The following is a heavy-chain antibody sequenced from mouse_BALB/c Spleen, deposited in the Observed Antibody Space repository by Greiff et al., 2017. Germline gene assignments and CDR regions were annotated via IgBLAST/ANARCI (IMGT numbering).Heavy chain of an antibody. CDR3: ARDYYGSNLYWYFDV. J-gene: IGHJ1*01. D-gene: IGHD1-1*01. V-gene: IGHV1-14*01. CDR2: INPYNDGT. CDR1: GYTFTSYV. Sequence: VQLQQSGPELVKPGASVKMSCKASGYTFTSYVMHWVKQKPGQGLEWIGYINPYNDGTKYNEKFKGKATLTSDKSSSTAYMELSSLTSEDSAVFYCARDYYGSNLYWYFDVWGAGTTVTVSA.